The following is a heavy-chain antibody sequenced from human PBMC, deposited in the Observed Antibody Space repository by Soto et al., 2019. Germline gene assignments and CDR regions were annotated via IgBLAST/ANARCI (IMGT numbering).Heavy chain of an antibody. CDR3: ARVPKWLSLYYFDS. CDR1: GYTFTGYY. J-gene: IGHJ4*02. V-gene: IGHV1-2*02. CDR2: INPNSGGT. Sequence: ASVKVSCKASGYTFTGYYMHWVRQAPGQGLEWMGWINPNSGGTNYAQKVQGRVTMTRGTSISTAYMELSRLRSDDTAVYYCARVPKWLSLYYFDSRGQGTLVPVPS. D-gene: IGHD3-22*01.